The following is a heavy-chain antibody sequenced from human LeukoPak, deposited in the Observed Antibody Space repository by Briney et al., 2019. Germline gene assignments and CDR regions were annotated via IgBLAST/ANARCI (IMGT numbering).Heavy chain of an antibody. CDR2: IYYSGST. V-gene: IGHV4-59*08. Sequence: SETLSLTCTVSGCSISSYYWSCIRQPPGKGLEWIGYIYYSGSTNYNPSLKSRVTISVDTSKNQFSLKLSSVTAADTAVYYCARNYDSSGYYPTYFDYWGQGTLVTVSS. CDR3: ARNYDSSGYYPTYFDY. D-gene: IGHD3-22*01. CDR1: GCSISSYY. J-gene: IGHJ4*02.